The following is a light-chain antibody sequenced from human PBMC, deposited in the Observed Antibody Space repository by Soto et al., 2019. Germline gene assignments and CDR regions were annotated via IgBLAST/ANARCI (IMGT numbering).Light chain of an antibody. CDR2: DAS. V-gene: IGKV1-5*01. CDR1: QRISRW. J-gene: IGKJ2*01. CDR3: QQYNSYPYT. Sequence: DIQMTQSPSTLSASVGDRVTITCRASQRISRWLAWYQQKPEKAPKVLIYDASTLESGVPSRFSASGSGTDFTLTLSSVQPDDFATYYCQQYNSYPYTFGQGTKLEIK.